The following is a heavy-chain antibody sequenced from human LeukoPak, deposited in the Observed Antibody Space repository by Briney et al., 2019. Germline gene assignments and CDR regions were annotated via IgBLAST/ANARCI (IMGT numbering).Heavy chain of an antibody. CDR2: VFDSGGT. CDR1: GGSISNYW. CDR3: ARVSCGGDCFSATNAFDI. Sequence: PSETLSLTCTVSGGSISNYWWSWIRQPPGKGLEWIGYVFDSGGTNYNPSLKSRVTISVDTSKKQFSLKLSSVTAADTAVHYCARVSCGGDCFSATNAFDIWGQGTVVTVSS. D-gene: IGHD2-21*02. V-gene: IGHV4-59*01. J-gene: IGHJ3*02.